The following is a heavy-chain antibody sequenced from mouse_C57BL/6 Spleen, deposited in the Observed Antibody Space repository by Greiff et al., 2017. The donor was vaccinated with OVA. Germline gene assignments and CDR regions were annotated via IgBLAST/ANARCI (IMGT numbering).Heavy chain of an antibody. CDR1: GYAFSSSW. CDR2: IYPGDGDN. Sequence: VQLQQSGPELVKPGASVKISCKASGYAFSSSWMNWVKQRPGKGLEWIGRIYPGDGDNNYNGKFKGKATLTAAKSSSTAYMQLSSLKSEDSAVYFCASHRPLYDYDVGSYYAMDYWGQGTSVTVSS. CDR3: ASHRPLYDYDVGSYYAMDY. V-gene: IGHV1-82*01. J-gene: IGHJ4*01. D-gene: IGHD2-4*01.